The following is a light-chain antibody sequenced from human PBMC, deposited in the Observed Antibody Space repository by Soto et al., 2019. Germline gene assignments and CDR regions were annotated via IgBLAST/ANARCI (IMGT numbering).Light chain of an antibody. CDR1: ETVDTS. CDR2: RAS. J-gene: IGKJ1*01. V-gene: IGKV3-15*01. CDR3: QQYHNLWT. Sequence: DIVLTQSPGTLSLSPGETATLSRRASETVDTSSLAWFQQRPGQAPRLLIYRASTRATGTPARFSGSGSGTEFTLTITSLQSEDFALYYCQQYHNLWTFGRGTKVDIK.